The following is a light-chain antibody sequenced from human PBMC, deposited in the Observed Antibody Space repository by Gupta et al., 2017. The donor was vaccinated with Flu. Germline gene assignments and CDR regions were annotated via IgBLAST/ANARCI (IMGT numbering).Light chain of an antibody. Sequence: NISSTRSSVSMASNYVHWYHPRPGSAPIILIYVENNRRSGVPDRFSVSIDSSSTSASPTMSALKTEDGDDYYSQDYNSSNVVFGGGTKLTVL. J-gene: IGLJ2*01. V-gene: IGLV6-57*03. CDR2: VEN. CDR1: SVSMASNY. CDR3: QDYNSSNVV.